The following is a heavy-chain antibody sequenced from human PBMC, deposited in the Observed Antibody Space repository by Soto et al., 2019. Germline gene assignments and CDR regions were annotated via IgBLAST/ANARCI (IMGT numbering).Heavy chain of an antibody. J-gene: IGHJ6*02. Sequence: QVQLVQSGAEVKKPGASVKVSCKASGYTFDRYGISWVRQAPGQGLEWMGWISTYNGNTNYAQKLKGRVTMTTDTFTSTAYMELRSLTSDDTAVHYCAREGYCSSGSCALYSHEYFGMDVWGQGTTVTVSS. D-gene: IGHD2-15*01. CDR1: GYTFDRYG. CDR3: AREGYCSSGSCALYSHEYFGMDV. CDR2: ISTYNGNT. V-gene: IGHV1-18*01.